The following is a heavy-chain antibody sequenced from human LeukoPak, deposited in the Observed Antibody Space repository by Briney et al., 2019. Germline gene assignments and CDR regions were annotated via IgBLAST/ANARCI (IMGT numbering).Heavy chain of an antibody. J-gene: IGHJ4*02. CDR3: ARGGMYYYDSSETRPFDF. V-gene: IGHV1-69*01. CDR2: ILPIFCTS. D-gene: IGHD3-22*01. Sequence: SSVQVTCKSTGWIYSSYAISWVLPARCRGVAWMGGILPIFCTSNYARKFHERVTITADDSTSTAYMELSSLRYEDTAVYYCARGGMYYYDSSETRPFDFWGQGTLVTVSS. CDR1: GWIYSSYA.